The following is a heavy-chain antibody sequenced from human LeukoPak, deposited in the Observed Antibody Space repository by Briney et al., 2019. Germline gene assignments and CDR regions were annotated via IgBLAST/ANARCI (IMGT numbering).Heavy chain of an antibody. Sequence: GGSLRLSCAASGFTFSSYGMHWVRQAPGKGLEWVAVISYDGSNKYYADSVKGRFTISRDNSKNTLYLQMNSLRAEDTAVYYCAKDPLWKDYGDVYFDYWGQGTLVTVSS. D-gene: IGHD4-17*01. CDR1: GFTFSSYG. CDR2: ISYDGSNK. V-gene: IGHV3-30*18. J-gene: IGHJ4*02. CDR3: AKDPLWKDYGDVYFDY.